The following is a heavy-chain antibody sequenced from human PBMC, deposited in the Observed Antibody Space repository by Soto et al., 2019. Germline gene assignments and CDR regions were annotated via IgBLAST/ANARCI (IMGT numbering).Heavy chain of an antibody. Sequence: SETLSLTCTVSGGSVSSGSYYWSWIRQPPGKGLEWIGYIYYSGSTNYNPSLKSRVTISVDTSKNQFSLKLSSVTAADTAVYYCARGFSAAGKKKGDNWFDPWGQGTLVTVSS. V-gene: IGHV4-61*01. CDR1: GGSVSSGSYY. J-gene: IGHJ5*02. D-gene: IGHD6-13*01. CDR3: ARGFSAAGKKKGDNWFDP. CDR2: IYYSGST.